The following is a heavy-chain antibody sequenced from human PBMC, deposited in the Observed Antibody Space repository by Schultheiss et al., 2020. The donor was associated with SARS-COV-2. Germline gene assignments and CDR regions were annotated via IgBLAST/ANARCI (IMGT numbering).Heavy chain of an antibody. V-gene: IGHV3-74*01. D-gene: IGHD5-12*01. Sequence: GGSLRLSCAASGFTFSSYWMHWVRQAPGKGLVWVSRINSDGSSTSYADSVKGRFTISRDNAKNTLYLQMNSLRAEDTAVYYCARGSEYSGYYYFDYWGQGTLVTVSS. CDR1: GFTFSSYW. CDR3: ARGSEYSGYYYFDY. J-gene: IGHJ4*02. CDR2: INSDGSST.